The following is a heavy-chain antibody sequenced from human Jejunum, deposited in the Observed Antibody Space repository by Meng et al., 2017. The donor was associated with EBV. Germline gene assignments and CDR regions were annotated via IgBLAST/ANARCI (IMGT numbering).Heavy chain of an antibody. V-gene: IGHV4-4*02. CDR3: ARASSERLLDY. J-gene: IGHJ4*02. CDR1: TDILSSYEW. CDR2: INQVGST. D-gene: IGHD1-14*01. Sequence: VQVPEPGPVRVRRSGTMSLHCAGPTDILSSYEWLSRALQPPGKGLEWLGDINQVGSTYYNPSLKCRVTISIATSKRQFPLRLNSMTAADTAVYYCARASSERLLDYWGQGTLVTVSS.